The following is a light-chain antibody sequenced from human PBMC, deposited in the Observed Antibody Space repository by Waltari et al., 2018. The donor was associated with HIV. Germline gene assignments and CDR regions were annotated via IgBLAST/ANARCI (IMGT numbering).Light chain of an antibody. V-gene: IGLV2-14*01. CDR1: DVNDYEY. Sequence: QSALTQPASVSGSPGQSITISCDVNDYEYVSWYQHHPGKAPKVIIYEVSNRPSGLSYRFSGPKSGNPATLTISWLQPEDEAVYFCTSYVSSSTPVFGRGTKVTVL. CDR2: EVS. J-gene: IGLJ3*02. CDR3: TSYVSSSTPV.